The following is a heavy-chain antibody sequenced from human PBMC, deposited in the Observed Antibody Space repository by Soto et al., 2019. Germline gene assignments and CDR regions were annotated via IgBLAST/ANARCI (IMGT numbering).Heavy chain of an antibody. Sequence: GGSLRLSCAASGFTFSSYSINWVRQAPGKGLEWVSSISSSSSYIYYADSVKGRFTISRDNAKNSLYLQMNSLRAEDTAVYYCARDSGRHYYGSGSSKDFDYWGQGTLVTVSS. D-gene: IGHD3-10*01. J-gene: IGHJ4*02. CDR1: GFTFSSYS. CDR2: ISSSSSYI. CDR3: ARDSGRHYYGSGSSKDFDY. V-gene: IGHV3-21*01.